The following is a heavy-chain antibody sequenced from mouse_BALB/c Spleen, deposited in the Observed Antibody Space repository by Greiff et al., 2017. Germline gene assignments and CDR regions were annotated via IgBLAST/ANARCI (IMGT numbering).Heavy chain of an antibody. J-gene: IGHJ3*01. D-gene: IGHD4-1*01. CDR3: ARGGLGRNWFAY. CDR2: IYPGNGDT. CDR1: GYTFTSYN. Sequence: QVQLQQPGAELVKPGASVKMSCKASGYTFTSYNMHWVKQTPGQGLEWIGAIYPGNGDTSYNQKFKGKATLTADKSSSTAYMQLSSLTSEDSAVYYCARGGLGRNWFAYWGQGTLVTVSA. V-gene: IGHV1-12*01.